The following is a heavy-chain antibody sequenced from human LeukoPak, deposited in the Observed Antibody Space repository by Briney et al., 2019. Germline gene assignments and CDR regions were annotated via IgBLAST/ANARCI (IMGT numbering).Heavy chain of an antibody. Sequence: PSETLSLTCTVSGGSISSYYWSWIRQPAGKGLEWIGRIYTSGSTNYNPSLKSRVTMSLDTSQNQFSLKLSAVTAADTAVYYCARGFEARDGYNFAFDIWGQGTMVTVSS. CDR2: IYTSGST. CDR1: GGSISSYY. V-gene: IGHV4-4*07. J-gene: IGHJ3*02. D-gene: IGHD5-24*01. CDR3: ARGFEARDGYNFAFDI.